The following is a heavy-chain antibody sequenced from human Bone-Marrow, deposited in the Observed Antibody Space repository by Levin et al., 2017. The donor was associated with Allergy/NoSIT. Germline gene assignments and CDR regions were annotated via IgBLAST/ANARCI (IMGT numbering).Heavy chain of an antibody. CDR3: ARDLRSTLDF. J-gene: IGHJ4*02. V-gene: IGHV1-69*13. Sequence: PAASVKVSCKASGDTFNSFGITWVRQAPGQGLEWMGGIIPIFGSSTYSQKFEGRVTITADESTSTAYMELNSLRSEDTATYYCARDLRSTLDFWGQGTLVTVSS. CDR2: IIPIFGSS. CDR1: GDTFNSFG.